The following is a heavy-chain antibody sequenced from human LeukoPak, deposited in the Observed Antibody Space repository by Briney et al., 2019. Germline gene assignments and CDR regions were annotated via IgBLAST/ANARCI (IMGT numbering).Heavy chain of an antibody. D-gene: IGHD1-26*01. J-gene: IGHJ3*02. CDR2: IRYDGSKS. V-gene: IGHV3-30*02. CDR1: GFTFNSYG. Sequence: GGSLRLSCAASGFTFNSYGMHSVRQAPGKGLEWVAFIRYDGSKSYFADSVKGRFALSRDNSKNTLYLQKSSLRPEDTAVYFCAKDGGSGSYFAFDIWGQGTMVTVSS. CDR3: AKDGGSGSYFAFDI.